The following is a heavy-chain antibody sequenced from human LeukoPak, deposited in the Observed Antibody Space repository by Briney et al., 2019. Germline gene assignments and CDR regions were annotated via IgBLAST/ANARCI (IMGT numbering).Heavy chain of an antibody. CDR2: IIPIFGTA. CDR3: ASTERRGVYAFDI. V-gene: IGHV1-69*13. Sequence: SVKVSCKASGGTFSSYAISWVRQAPGQGLEWMGGIIPIFGTANYAQRFQGRVTITADESTSTAYMELSSLRSEDTAVYYCASTERRGVYAFDIWGQGTMVTVSS. J-gene: IGHJ3*02. CDR1: GGTFSSYA. D-gene: IGHD3-10*01.